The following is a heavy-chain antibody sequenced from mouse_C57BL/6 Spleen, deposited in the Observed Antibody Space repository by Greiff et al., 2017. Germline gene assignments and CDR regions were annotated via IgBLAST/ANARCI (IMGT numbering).Heavy chain of an antibody. J-gene: IGHJ3*01. V-gene: IGHV1-26*01. Sequence: EVQLQESGPELVKPGASVKISCKASGYTFTDYYMNWVKQSHGKSLEWIGDINPNNGGTSYNQKFKGKATLTVDKSSSTAYMELRSLTSEDSAVYYCARPYYGSEGSWFAYWGQGTLVTVSA. CDR3: ARPYYGSEGSWFAY. D-gene: IGHD1-1*01. CDR2: INPNNGGT. CDR1: GYTFTDYY.